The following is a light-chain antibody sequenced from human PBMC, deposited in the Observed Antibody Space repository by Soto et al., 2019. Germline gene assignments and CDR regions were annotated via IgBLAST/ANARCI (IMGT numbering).Light chain of an antibody. Sequence: QSVLTQPPSVSGAPGQRVTISCTGSSSNIGAGYYVQWYQQLPGTAPQLLIYGNNNRPSGVPDRFSGSNSGTSASLAITGLXAEDEAEYYCQSYDSSLSGWVFGGGTKLTVL. V-gene: IGLV1-40*01. CDR3: QSYDSSLSGWV. J-gene: IGLJ3*02. CDR1: SSNIGAGYY. CDR2: GNN.